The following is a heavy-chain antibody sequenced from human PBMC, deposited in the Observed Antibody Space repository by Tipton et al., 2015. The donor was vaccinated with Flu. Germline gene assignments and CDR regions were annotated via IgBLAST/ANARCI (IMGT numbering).Heavy chain of an antibody. V-gene: IGHV4-59*08. J-gene: IGHJ5*02. CDR1: GGSIHNYY. D-gene: IGHD6-19*01. Sequence: GLVKPSETLSLSCTVSGGSIHNYYWSWIRQPPGKGLEWIGYIYYTGSTDYNPSLKSRVTMSVDTSKNQFSLNLRSVTAADTAVYFCGCSSRWYNWIDPWGQGTLVTVSS. CDR2: IYYTGST. CDR3: GCSSRWYNWIDP.